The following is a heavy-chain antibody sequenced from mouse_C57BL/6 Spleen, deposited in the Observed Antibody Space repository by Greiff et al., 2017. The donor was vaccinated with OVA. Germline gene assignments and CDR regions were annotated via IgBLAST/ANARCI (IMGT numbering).Heavy chain of an antibody. D-gene: IGHD1-1*01. CDR2: IYPGDGDT. J-gene: IGHJ3*01. V-gene: IGHV1-80*01. CDR3: ARRGQVYGGFAY. CDR1: GYAFSSYW. Sequence: VQLQQSGAELVKPGASVKISCKASGYAFSSYWMNWVKQRPGKGLEWIGQIYPGDGDTNYNGKFKGKATLTADKSSSTAYMQLSRLTSEDSAVYCCARRGQVYGGFAYWGKGTLVTVSA.